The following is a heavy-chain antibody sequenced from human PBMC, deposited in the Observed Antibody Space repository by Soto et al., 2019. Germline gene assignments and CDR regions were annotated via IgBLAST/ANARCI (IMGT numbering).Heavy chain of an antibody. J-gene: IGHJ4*01. CDR2: VNPSGGHT. CDR3: AKGGYVVVATAALDY. Sequence: QVQLMQSGAEVKKPGASVKVSCKASGDTFTDYYIHWVRQAPGQGLEWMGTVNPSGGHTTYAQHFLGNVNAITDWSTSTLDVDKTGLPSDANAINNGAKGGYVVVATAALDYWRQGTLVTVAS. CDR1: GDTFTDYY. D-gene: IGHD2-21*02. V-gene: IGHV1-46*03.